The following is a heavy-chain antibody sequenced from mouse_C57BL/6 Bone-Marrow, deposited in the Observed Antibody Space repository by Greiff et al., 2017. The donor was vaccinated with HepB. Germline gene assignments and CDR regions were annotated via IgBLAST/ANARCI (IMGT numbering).Heavy chain of an antibody. Sequence: DVKLVESGGGLVKPGGSLKLSCAASGFTFSSYAMSWVRQTPEKRLEWVATISDGGSYTYYPDNVKGRFTISRDNAKNNLYLQMSHLKSEDTAMYYCARDLPYFDYWGQGTTLTVSS. CDR3: ARDLPYFDY. CDR2: ISDGGSYT. J-gene: IGHJ2*01. CDR1: GFTFSSYA. V-gene: IGHV5-4*01.